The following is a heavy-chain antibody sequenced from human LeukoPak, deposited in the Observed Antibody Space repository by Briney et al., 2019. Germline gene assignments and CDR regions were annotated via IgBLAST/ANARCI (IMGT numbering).Heavy chain of an antibody. J-gene: IGHJ3*02. CDR2: IYYSGST. D-gene: IGHD6-19*01. CDR1: GGSISSYY. V-gene: IGHV4-59*01. Sequence: SETLSLTCTVSGGSISSYYWSWIRQPPGKGLEWIGYIYYSGSTNYNPSLKSRVTISVDTSKNQFSLKLSSVTAADTAVYYCARDLFSSGGDAFVIWGQGTMVTVSS. CDR3: ARDLFSSGGDAFVI.